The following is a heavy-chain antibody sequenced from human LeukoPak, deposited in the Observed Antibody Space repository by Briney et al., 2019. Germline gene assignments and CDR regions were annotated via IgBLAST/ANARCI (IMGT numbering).Heavy chain of an antibody. CDR2: VLGSGVPT. V-gene: IGHV3-23*01. D-gene: IGHD4-17*01. CDR3: AKDPNGDYIGTFDI. J-gene: IGHJ3*02. Sequence: GGSLRLSCAASGITFNKYGMSWVRQAPGKGLEWVATVLGSGVPTYYAGSVQGRFTISRDNSKNTLYLQMNSLRAEDTAKYYCAKDPNGDYIGTFDIWGRGTMVTVSS. CDR1: GITFNKYG.